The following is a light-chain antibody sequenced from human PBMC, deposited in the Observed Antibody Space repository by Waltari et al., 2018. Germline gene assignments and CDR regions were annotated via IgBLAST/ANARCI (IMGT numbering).Light chain of an antibody. CDR1: SSDVGTNNR. CDR3: CFYTSRFYV. Sequence: QSALTQPPSVSGTPGQSVTISCTGTSSDVGTNNRVSWYQQSPGSAPKLLIYEVTNRPSGVPDRFSGTKSGNTASLTISGLQAEDDADYYCCFYTSRFYVFGPGTKVTVL. CDR2: EVT. J-gene: IGLJ1*01. V-gene: IGLV2-18*01.